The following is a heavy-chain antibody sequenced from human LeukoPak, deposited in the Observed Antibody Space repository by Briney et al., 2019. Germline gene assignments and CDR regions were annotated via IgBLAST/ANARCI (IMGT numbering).Heavy chain of an antibody. J-gene: IGHJ4*02. CDR2: ISSSSSYI. D-gene: IGHD3-9*01. CDR3: ATSWDILTGYYSDDY. V-gene: IGHV3-21*04. CDR1: GFTFSSYS. Sequence: GGSLRLSCAASGFTFSSYSMNWVRQAPGKGLEWVSSISSSSSYIYYADSVKGRFTISRDNAKNSLYLQMNSLRAEDTAVYYCATSWDILTGYYSDDYWGQGTLVTVSS.